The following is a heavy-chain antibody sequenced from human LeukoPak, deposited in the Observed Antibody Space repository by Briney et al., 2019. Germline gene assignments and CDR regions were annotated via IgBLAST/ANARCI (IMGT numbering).Heavy chain of an antibody. CDR1: GFTFSSYG. CDR3: ARARVRSGGMDV. Sequence: GGSLRLSCAASGFTFSSYGMHWVRQAPGKGLEWVAVIWYDGSNKYYADSVKGRFTISRDNSKNTLYLQMNSLRAEDTAVYYCARARVRSGGMDVWGQGTTVTVSS. J-gene: IGHJ6*02. V-gene: IGHV3-33*01. D-gene: IGHD3-16*01. CDR2: IWYDGSNK.